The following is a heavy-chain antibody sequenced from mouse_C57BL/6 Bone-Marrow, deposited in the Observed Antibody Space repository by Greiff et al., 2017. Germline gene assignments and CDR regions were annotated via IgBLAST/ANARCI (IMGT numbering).Heavy chain of an antibody. J-gene: IGHJ2*01. CDR2: IHPNSGST. D-gene: IGHD1-1*01. V-gene: IGHV1-64*01. Sequence: VQLQQPGAELVKPGASVKLSCKASGYTFTSYWMHWVKQRPGQGLEWIGMIHPNSGSTNYNEKFKSKATLTVDKSSSTAYMQLSSLTSEDSAVYYGASGHYYYGSSYGYWGQGTTLTVSS. CDR3: ASGHYYYGSSYGY. CDR1: GYTFTSYW.